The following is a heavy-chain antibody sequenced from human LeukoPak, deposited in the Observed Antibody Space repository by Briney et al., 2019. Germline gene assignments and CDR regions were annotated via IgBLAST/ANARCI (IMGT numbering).Heavy chain of an antibody. CDR1: GFSFSTYW. V-gene: IGHV3-74*01. Sequence: GGSLRLSCAASGFSFSTYWMHWVRQDEGKGLMWVSRINPDGRTTDYADSGKGRFSISRDNAKRTRYLEMNSLRAEDTSVYYYARGDGTFRGLRCWGQGTLVTVSS. J-gene: IGHJ4*02. D-gene: IGHD5-24*01. CDR3: ARGDGTFRGLRC. CDR2: INPDGRTT.